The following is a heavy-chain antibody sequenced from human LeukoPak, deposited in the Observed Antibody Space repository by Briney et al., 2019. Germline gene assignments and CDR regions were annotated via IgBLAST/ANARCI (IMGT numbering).Heavy chain of an antibody. CDR2: INPNSGGT. D-gene: IGHD6-13*01. CDR1: GYTFTGYY. CDR3: ARALAAAGTYSGFDP. Sequence: GASVKVSCKASGYTFTGYYMHWVRQAPGQGLEWMGWINPNSGGTNYAQKFQGRVTMTRDTSISTAYMELSRLRSDDTAVYYCARALAAAGTYSGFDPWGQGTLVTVSS. V-gene: IGHV1-2*02. J-gene: IGHJ5*02.